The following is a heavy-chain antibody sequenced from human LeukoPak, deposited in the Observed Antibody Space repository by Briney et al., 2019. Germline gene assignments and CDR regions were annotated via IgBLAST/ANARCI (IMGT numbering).Heavy chain of an antibody. CDR2: INPNSGGT. CDR1: GYTFTGYY. D-gene: IGHD1/OR15-1a*01. CDR3: ARNPRVTVNNEGGLNWFDP. V-gene: IGHV1-2*02. J-gene: IGHJ5*02. Sequence: GASVKVSCKASGYTFTGYYMHWVRQAPGQGLQWMGWINPNSGGTSYAQNFQGRVTVTRDTSISTAYMELSRLRSDDTAVYYCARNPRVTVNNEGGLNWFDPWGQGTLVTVSS.